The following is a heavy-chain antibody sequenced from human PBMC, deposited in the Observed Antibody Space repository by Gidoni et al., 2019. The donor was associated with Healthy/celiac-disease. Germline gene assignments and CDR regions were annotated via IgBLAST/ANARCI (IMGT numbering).Heavy chain of an antibody. Sequence: QLQLQASCPGLVKPSETLSLPLPVSRGSISSHYWSWIRQPPGKGLEWIGYIYYSGSTNYNPSLKSRVTISVDTSKNQFSLKLSSVTAADTAVYYWAGALSPEYFDYWGQGTLVTVSS. CDR3: AGALSPEYFDY. V-gene: IGHV4-59*11. CDR1: RGSISSHY. CDR2: IYYSGST. J-gene: IGHJ4*02.